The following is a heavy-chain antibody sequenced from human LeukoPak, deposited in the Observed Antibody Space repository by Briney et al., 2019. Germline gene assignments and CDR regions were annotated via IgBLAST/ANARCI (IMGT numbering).Heavy chain of an antibody. J-gene: IGHJ4*02. CDR1: GFTFSSCG. V-gene: IGHV3-23*01. D-gene: IGHD6-19*01. CDR2: ISGSDGST. Sequence: GGSLRLSCAASGFTFSSCGFNWVRQAPGKGLEWVSAISGSDGSTYYSDSVKGRFTISKDNSKNTLYLQMSSLRAEDTAVYYCAKDPRAVAFDYWGQGTLVTVSS. CDR3: AKDPRAVAFDY.